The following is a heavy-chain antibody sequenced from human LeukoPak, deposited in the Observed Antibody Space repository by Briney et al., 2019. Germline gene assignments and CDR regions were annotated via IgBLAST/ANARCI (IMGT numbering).Heavy chain of an antibody. J-gene: IGHJ5*02. D-gene: IGHD3-16*02. V-gene: IGHV3-11*01. CDR2: ISSSGSTI. Sequence: GGSLRLSCAASGFTFSDYYMSWIRQAPGKGLEWVSYISSSGSTIYYADSVKGRFTISRDNAKNSLYLQMNSLRAEDTAVYYCARPVWGSYRYTGGFDPWGQGTLVTVSS. CDR3: ARPVWGSYRYTGGFDP. CDR1: GFTFSDYY.